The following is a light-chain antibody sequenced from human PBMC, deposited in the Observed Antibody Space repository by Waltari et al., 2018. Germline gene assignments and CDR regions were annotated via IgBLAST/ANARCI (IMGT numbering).Light chain of an antibody. V-gene: IGLV1-44*01. Sequence: QSVLTQPPSASGTPGQRVTISCSDSSSNIGSNALNWYQHLPGTAPTLLIYSHDQRPSGVPDRFSGSKSGTSASLAISGLQSEDEADYYCGAWDDRLNVYVFGTGTRVTVL. CDR3: GAWDDRLNVYV. J-gene: IGLJ1*01. CDR2: SHD. CDR1: SSNIGSNA.